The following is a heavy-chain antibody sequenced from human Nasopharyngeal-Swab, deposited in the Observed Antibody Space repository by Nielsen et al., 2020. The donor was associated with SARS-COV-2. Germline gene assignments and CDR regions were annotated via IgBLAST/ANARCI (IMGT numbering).Heavy chain of an antibody. D-gene: IGHD5-18*01. Sequence: GESLKISCAASGFTFSDYYMSWIRQAPGKGLEWVSYISSSGSTIYYADSVKGRFTISRDNAKNSLYLQMNSLRAEDTAVYYCARIGGYSYEWFDPWGQGTLVTVSS. J-gene: IGHJ5*02. CDR3: ARIGGYSYEWFDP. CDR2: ISSSGSTI. V-gene: IGHV3-11*04. CDR1: GFTFSDYY.